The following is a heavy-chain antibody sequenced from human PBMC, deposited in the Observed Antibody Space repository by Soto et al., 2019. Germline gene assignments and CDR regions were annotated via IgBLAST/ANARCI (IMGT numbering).Heavy chain of an antibody. J-gene: IGHJ3*02. D-gene: IGHD2-15*01. CDR3: ARGGGGLDAFDI. V-gene: IGHV3-48*03. Sequence: GGSLRLSCAASGFTFSSYEMNWVRQAPGKGLEWVSYISSSGSTIYYADSVKGRLTISRDNAKNSLYLQMNSLRAEDTAVYYCARGGGGLDAFDIWGQGTMVTVSS. CDR1: GFTFSSYE. CDR2: ISSSGSTI.